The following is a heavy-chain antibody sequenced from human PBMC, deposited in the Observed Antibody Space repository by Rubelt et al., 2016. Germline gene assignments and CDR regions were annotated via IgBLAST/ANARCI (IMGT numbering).Heavy chain of an antibody. CDR3: ARHSGYDYVGYSDY. CDR1: GYTFINYG. J-gene: IGHJ4*02. D-gene: IGHD5-12*01. Sequence: QIQLVQSGAEVKKPGASVKVSCKASGYTFINYGISWVRQAPGQGLEWMGWISAYNGNTLYAQKLQGRVTMTTDTSTGAAYMGLRRLSAADTAVYYCARHSGYDYVGYSDYWGQGTLVTVSS. CDR2: ISAYNGNT. V-gene: IGHV1-18*01.